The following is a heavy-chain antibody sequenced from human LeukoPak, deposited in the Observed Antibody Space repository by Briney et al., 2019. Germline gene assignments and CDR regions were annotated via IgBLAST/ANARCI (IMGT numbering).Heavy chain of an antibody. CDR3: ATNYYDSSGLDY. J-gene: IGHJ4*02. D-gene: IGHD3-22*01. CDR2: FDPEDGET. Sequence: ASVKVSCKVSGYTLTELSMHWVRQAPGRGLEWMGGFDPEDGETIYAQKFQGRVTMTEDTSTDTAYMELSSLRSEDTAVYYCATNYYDSSGLDYWGQGTLVTVSS. V-gene: IGHV1-24*01. CDR1: GYTLTELS.